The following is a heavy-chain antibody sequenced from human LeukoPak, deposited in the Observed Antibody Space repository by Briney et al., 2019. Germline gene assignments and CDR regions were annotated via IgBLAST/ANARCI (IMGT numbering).Heavy chain of an antibody. J-gene: IGHJ4*02. Sequence: ASVKVSCKASGYTFTGYYMHWVRQAPGQGLEWMGWINPNSGGTKYAQKFQGRVTMTRDTSISTAYMELSRLRSEDTAVYYCARAPPIKSSGWYNRLFGYWGQGTLVTVSS. CDR3: ARAPPIKSSGWYNRLFGY. V-gene: IGHV1-2*02. CDR2: INPNSGGT. D-gene: IGHD6-13*01. CDR1: GYTFTGYY.